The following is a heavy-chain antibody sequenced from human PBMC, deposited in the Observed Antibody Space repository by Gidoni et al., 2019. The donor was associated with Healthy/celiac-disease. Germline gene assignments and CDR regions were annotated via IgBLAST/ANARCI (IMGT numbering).Heavy chain of an antibody. CDR3: AKDPWAAAGFFDY. CDR1: GFTFSSYA. Sequence: EVQLLESGCGLVQPGGSLRLSCSASGFTFSSYAMSWVRQAPGKGLEWVSASSGSGGSTYDADSVKGRFTISRDNSKNTLYLQMNSLRAEDTAVYYCAKDPWAAAGFFDYGGQGTLVTVSS. V-gene: IGHV3-23*01. D-gene: IGHD6-13*01. CDR2: SSGSGGST. J-gene: IGHJ4*02.